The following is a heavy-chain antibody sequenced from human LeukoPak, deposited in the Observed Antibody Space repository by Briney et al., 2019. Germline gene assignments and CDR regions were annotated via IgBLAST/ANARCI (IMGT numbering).Heavy chain of an antibody. CDR2: IYYSGNT. CDR1: GGSISSSSYY. CDR3: ARAYAGYASRFDY. V-gene: IGHV4-39*07. Sequence: PSETRSLTCSVSGGSISSSSYYWGWIRQPPGKGLEWIGSIYYSGNTYNNPSLKSRVTVSVDTSKNQFSLKLSSVIEADTAVYYCARAYAGYASRFDYWGQGILVTVSS. D-gene: IGHD1-1*01. J-gene: IGHJ4*02.